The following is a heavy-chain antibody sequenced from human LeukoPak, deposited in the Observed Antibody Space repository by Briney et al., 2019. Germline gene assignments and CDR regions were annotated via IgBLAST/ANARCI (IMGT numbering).Heavy chain of an antibody. CDR3: ARGGYYGLGNDFRFDP. Sequence: SETLSLTCSVSGGSINSYYWSWIRQPPGKGLECIGYIHYTGSTNYNPSPKSRVTISVDTSKNQFSLKLTSVTAADTAIYYCARGGYYGLGNDFRFDPWGQGTLVTVSS. CDR2: IHYTGST. J-gene: IGHJ5*02. D-gene: IGHD3-10*01. CDR1: GGSINSYY. V-gene: IGHV4-59*01.